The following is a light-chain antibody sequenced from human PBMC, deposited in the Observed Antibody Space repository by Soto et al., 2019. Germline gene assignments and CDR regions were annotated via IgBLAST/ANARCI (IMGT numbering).Light chain of an antibody. CDR1: NLGRES. V-gene: IGLV3-21*02. Sequence: SYELAQPPSVSVAPGQTATISCSVINLGRESAHWYQQKPGQAPVLVVYDNRDRPSGTPARLSGSNSDNTATLTISSVEAGDEADYYCQVWDSGSEHVVFGGGTQLTVL. CDR2: DNR. J-gene: IGLJ2*01. CDR3: QVWDSGSEHVV.